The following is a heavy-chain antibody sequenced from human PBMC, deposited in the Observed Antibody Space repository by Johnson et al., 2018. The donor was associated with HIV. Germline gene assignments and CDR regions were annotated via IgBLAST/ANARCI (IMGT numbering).Heavy chain of an antibody. CDR2: ISYDGNDR. Sequence: VQLVESGGGVVQPGRSLTLSCTPSGFTFTTYIMHWVRQAPGKGLEWVAFISYDGNDRNYADFVKGRFTISRDNSKNTLYLQMNSLRAEDTAVFYCARAYNDAFDIWGQGTMVTVSS. D-gene: IGHD5-24*01. CDR3: ARAYNDAFDI. V-gene: IGHV3-30*04. CDR1: GFTFTTYI. J-gene: IGHJ3*02.